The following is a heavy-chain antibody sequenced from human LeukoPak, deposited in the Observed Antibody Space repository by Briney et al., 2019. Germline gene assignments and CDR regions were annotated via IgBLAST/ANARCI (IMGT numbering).Heavy chain of an antibody. CDR2: IIPILGIA. CDR3: ARDLEVSSSSWYGEYYFDY. Sequence: SVKVSCKASGGAFSSYAISWVRQAPGQGLEWMGRIIPILGIANYAQKFQGRVTITADKSTSTAYMEPSSLRSEDTAVYYCARDLEVSSSSWYGEYYFDYWGQGTLVTVSS. V-gene: IGHV1-69*04. CDR1: GGAFSSYA. J-gene: IGHJ4*02. D-gene: IGHD6-13*01.